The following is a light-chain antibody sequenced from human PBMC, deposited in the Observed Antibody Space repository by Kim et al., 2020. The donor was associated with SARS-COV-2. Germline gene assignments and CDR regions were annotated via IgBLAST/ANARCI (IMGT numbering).Light chain of an antibody. CDR1: SSDVGGYNY. V-gene: IGLV2-14*03. CDR2: DVS. Sequence: GQSITISCHGTSSDVGGYNYVSWYQQHPGKAPKLMIYDVSNRPSGVSNRFSGSKSGNMASLTISGLQAEDEADYYCSSYTSSSTRVFGGGTQLTVL. J-gene: IGLJ3*02. CDR3: SSYTSSSTRV.